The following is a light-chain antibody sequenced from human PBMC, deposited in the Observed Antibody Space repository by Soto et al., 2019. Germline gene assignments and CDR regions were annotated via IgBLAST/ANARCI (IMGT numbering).Light chain of an antibody. CDR3: QKYNSAPWT. J-gene: IGKJ1*01. Sequence: DIQMTQSPSSLSTSVGDRVTITCRASQGISNYLAWYQQKPGKVPKLLIYAASTLQSWVPSRFSGSGSGTDFTLTISSLQPEDVATYYCQKYNSAPWTFGQETKVEIK. V-gene: IGKV1-27*01. CDR2: AAS. CDR1: QGISNY.